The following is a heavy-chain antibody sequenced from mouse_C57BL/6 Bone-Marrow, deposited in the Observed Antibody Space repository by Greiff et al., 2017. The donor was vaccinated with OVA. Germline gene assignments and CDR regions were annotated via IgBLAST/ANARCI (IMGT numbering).Heavy chain of an antibody. D-gene: IGHD1-1*01. Sequence: QVQLKESGPELVKPGASVKISCKASGYAFSSSWMNWVKQRPGKGLEWIGRIYPGVGDTNYNGKFKGKATLTADKSSSTAYMQLSSLTSEDSAVYFCARSPITTVAPFYWGQGTTLTVSS. J-gene: IGHJ2*01. CDR1: GYAFSSSW. V-gene: IGHV1-82*01. CDR3: ARSPITTVAPFY. CDR2: IYPGVGDT.